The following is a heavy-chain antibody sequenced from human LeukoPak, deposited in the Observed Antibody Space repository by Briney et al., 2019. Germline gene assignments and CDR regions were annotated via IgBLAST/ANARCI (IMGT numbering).Heavy chain of an antibody. Sequence: GGSLRLSCAASGFTFSYYWMSWVRQGPGKGLEWVANIKEDGSEKYYGDSVKGRFTISRDNAKNSLYLQMNSLRAEDTAIYYCARDISWGQGILVTVSS. CDR2: IKEDGSEK. V-gene: IGHV3-7*03. J-gene: IGHJ5*02. CDR3: ARDIS. CDR1: GFTFSYYW.